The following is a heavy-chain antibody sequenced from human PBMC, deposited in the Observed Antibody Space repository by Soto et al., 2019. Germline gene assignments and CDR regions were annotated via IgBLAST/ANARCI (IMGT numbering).Heavy chain of an antibody. CDR2: INPNSGGT. CDR1: GYTFTGYY. CDR3: ARDLLTAGTGYKDYYYYGMDV. J-gene: IGHJ6*02. D-gene: IGHD6-13*01. V-gene: IGHV1-2*04. Sequence: ASVKVSCKASGYTFTGYYMHWVRQAPGQGLEWMGWINPNSGGTNYAQKFQGWVTMTRDTSISTAYMGLGRLRSEEPAVYYCARDLLTAGTGYKDYYYYGMDVWGQGTTVTVSS.